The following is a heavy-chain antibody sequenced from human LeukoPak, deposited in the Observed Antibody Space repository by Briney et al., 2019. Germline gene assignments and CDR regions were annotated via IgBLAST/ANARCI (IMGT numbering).Heavy chain of an antibody. D-gene: IGHD3-10*01. Sequence: PGSSVKVSCKASGGTFSSYALSWVRQAPGQGLEWMGGIIPIFGPANYAQKFQGRVTITTDESTSTAYMELSSLRSEDTAVYYCARDPRYYGSGSSGFDYWGQGTLVTVSS. CDR1: GGTFSSYA. J-gene: IGHJ4*02. CDR3: ARDPRYYGSGSSGFDY. V-gene: IGHV1-69*05. CDR2: IIPIFGPA.